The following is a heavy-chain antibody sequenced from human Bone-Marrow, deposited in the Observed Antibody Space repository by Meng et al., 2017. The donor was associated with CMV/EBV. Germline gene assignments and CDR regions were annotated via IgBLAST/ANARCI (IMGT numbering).Heavy chain of an antibody. D-gene: IGHD6-19*01. J-gene: IGHJ4*02. CDR1: GYPVTDYY. CDR3: ARSSGWSRFDY. Sequence: QGRMVTSGDERKNPGTSMKVTSKASGYPVTDYYNHWVRQAPGQWLEWMGWINPNDDTNYAQNFQGRVTMTRDMSINTVYMELSGLTSDDTAVYYCARSSGWSRFDYWGLGTLVTVSS. CDR2: INPNDDT. V-gene: IGHV1-2*02.